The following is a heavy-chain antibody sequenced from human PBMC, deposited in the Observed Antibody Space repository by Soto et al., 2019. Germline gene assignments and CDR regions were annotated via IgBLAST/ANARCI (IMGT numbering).Heavy chain of an antibody. CDR1: GFTFSIYW. CDR2: INPGGDIT. V-gene: IGHV1-46*01. Sequence: QVQLVQSGAEVKKPGASVKVSCKASGFTFSIYWMHWVRQAPGQGLEWMGVINPGGDITIYAQNFQGRATMTRDRSTTTVYMELRSLRFEDTAVYYCARDSSNTLLGVPFWCFDPWGQGTLVTVSS. D-gene: IGHD2-2*01. CDR3: ARDSSNTLLGVPFWCFDP. J-gene: IGHJ5*02.